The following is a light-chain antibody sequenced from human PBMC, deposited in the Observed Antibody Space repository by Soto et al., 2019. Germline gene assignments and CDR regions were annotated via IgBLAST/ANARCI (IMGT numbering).Light chain of an antibody. CDR1: SGDVGNYNL. CDR3: SAYTTSNTLV. J-gene: IGLJ1*01. Sequence: QSALTQPASVSGSPGQSITISCSGVSGDVGNYNLVSWYQQYPGKAPALLIYEDDKRPSGVSNRFSGSKFGNTASLTISGLQADDEADYYCSAYTTSNTLVFGSGTKLTVL. V-gene: IGLV2-14*02. CDR2: EDD.